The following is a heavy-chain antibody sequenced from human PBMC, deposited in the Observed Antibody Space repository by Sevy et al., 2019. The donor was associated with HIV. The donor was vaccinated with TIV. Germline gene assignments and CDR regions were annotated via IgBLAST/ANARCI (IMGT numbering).Heavy chain of an antibody. Sequence: ASVKVSCKVSGYTLTELSMHWVRQAPGKGLEWMGGFDPEDGETIYAQKFQGRVTMTEDTSTDTAYMELSCLRSEDTAVYYCATGPFFYDSSGYFFRALDYWGQGTLVTVSS. CDR2: FDPEDGET. CDR1: GYTLTELS. CDR3: ATGPFFYDSSGYFFRALDY. D-gene: IGHD3-22*01. J-gene: IGHJ4*02. V-gene: IGHV1-24*01.